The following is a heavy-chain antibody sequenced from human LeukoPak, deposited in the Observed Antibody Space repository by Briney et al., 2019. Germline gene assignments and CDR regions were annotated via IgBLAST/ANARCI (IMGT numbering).Heavy chain of an antibody. D-gene: IGHD1-26*01. V-gene: IGHV3-21*01. CDR3: ARDGYADGVGATFDY. CDR2: ISSSSSYI. CDR1: GFTFSSYS. J-gene: IGHJ4*02. Sequence: GGSLRLSCAVSGFTFSSYSMNWVRQAPGKGLEWVSSISSSSSYIYYADSVKGRFTISRDNAKNSLYLQMNSLRAEDTAVYYCARDGYADGVGATFDYWGQGTLVTVSS.